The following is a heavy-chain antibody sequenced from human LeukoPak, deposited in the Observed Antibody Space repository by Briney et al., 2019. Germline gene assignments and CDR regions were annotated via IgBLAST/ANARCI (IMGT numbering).Heavy chain of an antibody. CDR1: GFTFSSYS. J-gene: IGHJ4*02. V-gene: IGHV3-48*01. CDR2: ISSSSSTI. D-gene: IGHD6-19*01. CDR3: AKAGQWLAGSRLD. Sequence: GGSLRLSCAASGFTFSSYSMNWVRQAPGKGLEWVSYISSSSSTIYYADSVKGRFTISRDNAKNSLYLQMTSLRAEDTAVYYCAKAGQWLAGSRLDWGQGTLVTVSS.